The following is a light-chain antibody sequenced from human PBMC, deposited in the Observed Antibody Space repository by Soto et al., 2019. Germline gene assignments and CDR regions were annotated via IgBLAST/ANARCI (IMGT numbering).Light chain of an antibody. V-gene: IGKV3-15*01. J-gene: IGKJ5*01. CDR3: QQYNLWPLIT. CDR1: QSVKTN. Sequence: EIVMTQSPATLSATPGERATLSCRASQSVKTNLAWYQQHPGQAPRLLIYGASTRATGISPRFSGSGSGTDFTLTISSLKSEDFAMYYCQQYNLWPLITFGPGTRLEIK. CDR2: GAS.